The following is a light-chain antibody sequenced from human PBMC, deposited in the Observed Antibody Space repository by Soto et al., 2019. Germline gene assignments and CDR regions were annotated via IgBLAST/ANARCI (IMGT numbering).Light chain of an antibody. CDR2: GAS. J-gene: IGKJ1*01. CDR3: QQYGSSGT. V-gene: IGKV3-20*01. CDR1: QSVSNNY. Sequence: EIVLTPSPGTLSLSPVEISTLSCMASQSVSNNYLAWYQQKPGQAPRLLIYGASNRATGIPDRFSGSGSGTDFTLTISRLEPEDFAVYYCQQYGSSGTFGQGTKVDIK.